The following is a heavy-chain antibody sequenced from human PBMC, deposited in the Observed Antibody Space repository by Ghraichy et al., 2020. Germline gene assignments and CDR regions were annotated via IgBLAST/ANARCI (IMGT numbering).Heavy chain of an antibody. CDR3: TTGGTMVQGVIINRPLFDY. Sequence: GGSLRLSCAASGFTFSNAWMSWVRQAPGKGLEGVGRIKSKTDGGTTDYAAPVKGRITISRDDSKNTLYLQMNSLKTEDIALYYCTTGGTMVQGVIINRPLFDYWGQGTLVTVSS. D-gene: IGHD3-10*01. J-gene: IGHJ4*02. CDR2: IKSKTDGGTT. CDR1: GFTFSNAW. V-gene: IGHV3-15*01.